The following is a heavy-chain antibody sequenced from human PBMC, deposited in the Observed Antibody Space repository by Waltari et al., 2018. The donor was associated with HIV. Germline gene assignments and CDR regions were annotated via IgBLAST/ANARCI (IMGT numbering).Heavy chain of an antibody. CDR2: IYYSGST. CDR3: ARCVRSGLVLGAFDI. CDR1: GGSISSYY. V-gene: IGHV4-59*01. J-gene: IGHJ3*02. Sequence: QVQLQESGPGLVKPSETLSLTCTVSGGSISSYYWSWIRQPPGKGLEWIGYIYYSGSTNYNPSLKSRVTISVDTSKNQFSLKLSSVTAADTAVYYCARCVRSGLVLGAFDIWGQGTMVTVSS. D-gene: IGHD6-19*01.